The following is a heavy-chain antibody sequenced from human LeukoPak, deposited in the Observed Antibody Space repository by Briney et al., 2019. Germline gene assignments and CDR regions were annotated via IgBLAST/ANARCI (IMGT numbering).Heavy chain of an antibody. J-gene: IGHJ4*02. CDR2: ISTSSSTR. Sequence: GGSLRLSCAASGFTFSSYSMNWVRQAPGKGLEWVSYISTSSSTRYYADSVKGRFTISRDNAKNSLYLQMNSLRAEDTALYYCARADCSSTNCYAGFDYWGRGTLVTVSS. CDR3: ARADCSSTNCYAGFDY. V-gene: IGHV3-48*01. CDR1: GFTFSSYS. D-gene: IGHD2-2*01.